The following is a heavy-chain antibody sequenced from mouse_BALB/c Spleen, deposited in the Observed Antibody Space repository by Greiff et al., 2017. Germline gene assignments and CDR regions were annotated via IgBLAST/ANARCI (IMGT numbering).Heavy chain of an antibody. Sequence: QVTLKVSGAELMKPGASVKISCKATGYTFSSYWIEWVKQRPGHGLEWIGEILPGSGSTNYNEKFKGKATFTADTSSNTAYMQLSSLTSEDSAVYYCARCNYGSAWFAYWGQGTLVTVSA. CDR3: ARCNYGSAWFAY. CDR1: GYTFSSYW. J-gene: IGHJ3*01. CDR2: ILPGSGST. D-gene: IGHD1-1*01. V-gene: IGHV1-9*01.